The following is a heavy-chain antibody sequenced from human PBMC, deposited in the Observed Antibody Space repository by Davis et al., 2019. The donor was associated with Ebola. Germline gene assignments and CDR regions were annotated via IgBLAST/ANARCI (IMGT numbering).Heavy chain of an antibody. Sequence: GESLKISCAASGFTFSGSAMHWVRQASGKGLEWVGRIRSKANSYATTYAASVKGRFTISRDDSKNTAYLQMNSLKTEDTAVYYCTTTRWEYQLLFDYYGMDVWGQGTTVTVSS. V-gene: IGHV3-73*01. J-gene: IGHJ6*02. CDR2: IRSKANSYAT. CDR1: GFTFSGSA. D-gene: IGHD2-2*01. CDR3: TTTRWEYQLLFDYYGMDV.